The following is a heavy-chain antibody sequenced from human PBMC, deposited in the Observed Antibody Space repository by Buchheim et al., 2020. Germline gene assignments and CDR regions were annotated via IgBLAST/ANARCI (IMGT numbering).Heavy chain of an antibody. CDR1: GFTFSSYG. CDR3: AKDRVQDGSGSYARHYYYGMDV. D-gene: IGHD3-10*01. CDR2: ISYDGSNK. V-gene: IGHV3-30*18. J-gene: IGHJ6*02. Sequence: QVQLVESGGGVVQPGRSLRLSCAASGFTFSSYGMHWVRQAPGKGLEWVAVISYDGSNKYYADSVKGRFTISRDNSKNTLYLQMNSLRAEDTAVYYCAKDRVQDGSGSYARHYYYGMDVWGQGTT.